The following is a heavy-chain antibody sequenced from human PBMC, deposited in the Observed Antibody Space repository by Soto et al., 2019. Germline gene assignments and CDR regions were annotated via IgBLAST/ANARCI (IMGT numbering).Heavy chain of an antibody. Sequence: GGSLRLSCAASGFTFSSYAMSWVRQAPGKGLEWVSAISGSGGSTYYADSVKGRFTISRDDSKNTLYLQMNSLKTEDTAVYYCTTGPTVTRIYYYYGMDVWGQGTTVTVS. CDR1: GFTFSSYA. J-gene: IGHJ6*02. D-gene: IGHD4-17*01. V-gene: IGHV3-23*01. CDR3: TTGPTVTRIYYYYGMDV. CDR2: ISGSGGST.